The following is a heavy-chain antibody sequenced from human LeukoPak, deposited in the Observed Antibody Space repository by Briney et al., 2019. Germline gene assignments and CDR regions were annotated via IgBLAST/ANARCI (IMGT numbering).Heavy chain of an antibody. V-gene: IGHV3-48*03. CDR2: ISSSGSTI. Sequence: GGSLRLSCAASGFTFSSYEMNWVRQAPGKGLEWVSYISSSGSTIYYADSVKGRFTISRDNAKNSLYLQMNSLRAEDTAVYYCARVGALGYCTNGVCYPPGFSNWYFDLWGRGTLVTVSS. CDR3: ARVGALGYCTNGVCYPPGFSNWYFDL. D-gene: IGHD2-8*01. J-gene: IGHJ2*01. CDR1: GFTFSSYE.